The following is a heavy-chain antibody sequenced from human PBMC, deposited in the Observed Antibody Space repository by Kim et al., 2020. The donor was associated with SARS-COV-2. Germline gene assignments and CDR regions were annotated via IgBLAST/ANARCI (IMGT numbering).Heavy chain of an antibody. D-gene: IGHD2-21*02. J-gene: IGHJ4*02. V-gene: IGHV4-34*01. CDR1: GGSFSGYY. Sequence: SETLSLTCAVYGGSFSGYYWSWIRQPPGKGLEWIGEINHSGSTNYNPSLKSRVTISVDTSKNQFSLKLSSVTAADTAVYYCARVSEGGNSARGHEMGFDYWGQGTLVTVSS. CDR3: ARVSEGGNSARGHEMGFDY. CDR2: INHSGST.